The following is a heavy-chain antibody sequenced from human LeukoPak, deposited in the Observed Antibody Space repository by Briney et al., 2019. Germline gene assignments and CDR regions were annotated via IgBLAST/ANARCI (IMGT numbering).Heavy chain of an antibody. V-gene: IGHV1-18*01. Sequence: ASVKVSCKASGYTFTSYGISWVRQAPGQGLEWMGWISAYNGNTNYALKLQGRVTMTTDTSTSTAYMELRSLRSDDTAVYYCARGQNLWFGATTFPQTYGMDVWGQGTTVTVSS. CDR1: GYTFTSYG. D-gene: IGHD3-10*01. CDR3: ARGQNLWFGATTFPQTYGMDV. J-gene: IGHJ6*02. CDR2: ISAYNGNT.